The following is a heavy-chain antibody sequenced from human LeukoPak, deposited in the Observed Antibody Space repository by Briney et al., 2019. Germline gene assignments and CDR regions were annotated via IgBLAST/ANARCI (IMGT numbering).Heavy chain of an antibody. CDR1: GFTFSSYG. J-gene: IGHJ3*02. Sequence: PGGSLRLSCAASGFTFSSYGMHWVRQAPGKGLEWVAVISYDGSNKYYADSVKGRFTISRDNSKNTLYLQMNSLRAEDTAVYYCAKPLYDILTGLEDAFDIWGQGTMVTVSS. CDR2: ISYDGSNK. CDR3: AKPLYDILTGLEDAFDI. V-gene: IGHV3-30*18. D-gene: IGHD3-9*01.